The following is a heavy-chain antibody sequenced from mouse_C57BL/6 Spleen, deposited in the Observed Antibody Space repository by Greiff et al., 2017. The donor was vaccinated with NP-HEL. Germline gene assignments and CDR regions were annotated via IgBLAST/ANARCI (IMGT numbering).Heavy chain of an antibody. CDR3: ARSPYDYDGAWFAY. D-gene: IGHD2-4*01. CDR2: IYPGDGDT. Sequence: QVQLQQSGAELVKPGASVKISCKASGYAFSSYWMNWVKQRPGKGLEWIGQIYPGDGDTNYNGKFKGKATLTADKSSSTAYMQLSSLTSEDSAVYCCARSPYDYDGAWFAYWGQGTLVTVSA. CDR1: GYAFSSYW. J-gene: IGHJ3*01. V-gene: IGHV1-80*01.